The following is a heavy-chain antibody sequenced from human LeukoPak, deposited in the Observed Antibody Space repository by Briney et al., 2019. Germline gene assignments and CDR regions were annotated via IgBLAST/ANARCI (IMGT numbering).Heavy chain of an antibody. Sequence: ASVKVSCKASGYTITGYYIHWVRQAPGQGLEWMGWINPNSGDTNYAQKFQGRVTMTRDTSISTAYMELSRLRSDDTAVYYCARGLHAFDIWGQGTMVTVSS. D-gene: IGHD5-18*01. CDR1: GYTITGYY. J-gene: IGHJ3*02. CDR3: ARGLHAFDI. V-gene: IGHV1-2*02. CDR2: INPNSGDT.